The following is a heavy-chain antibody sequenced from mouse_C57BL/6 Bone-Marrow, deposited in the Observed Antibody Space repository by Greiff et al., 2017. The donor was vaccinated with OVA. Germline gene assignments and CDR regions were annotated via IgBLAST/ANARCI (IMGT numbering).Heavy chain of an antibody. CDR1: GYSFTDYN. J-gene: IGHJ1*03. Sequence: EVQLQQSGPELVKPGASVKISCKASGYSFTDYNMNWVKQSNGKSLEWIGVINPNYGTTSYNQKFKGKATLTVDKSSSTAYMQLNSLSSEDSAVYYCARPLYYGGYFDVWGTGPPVTVSS. CDR3: ARPLYYGGYFDV. D-gene: IGHD1-1*01. V-gene: IGHV1-39*01. CDR2: INPNYGTT.